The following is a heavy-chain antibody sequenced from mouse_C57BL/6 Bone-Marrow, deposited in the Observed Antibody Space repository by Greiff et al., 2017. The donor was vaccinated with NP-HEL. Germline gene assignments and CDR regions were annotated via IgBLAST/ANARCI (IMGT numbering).Heavy chain of an antibody. CDR3: VRHGDDYYRGYYAMDY. Sequence: EVKLVESGGGLVQPKGSLKLSCAASGFSFNTYAMNWVRQAPGKGLEWVARIRSKSNNYATYYADSVKDRFTISRDDSESMLYLQMNNLKTEDTAMYYCVRHGDDYYRGYYAMDYWGQGTSVTVSS. CDR2: IRSKSNNYAT. J-gene: IGHJ4*01. D-gene: IGHD1-1*01. V-gene: IGHV10-1*01. CDR1: GFSFNTYA.